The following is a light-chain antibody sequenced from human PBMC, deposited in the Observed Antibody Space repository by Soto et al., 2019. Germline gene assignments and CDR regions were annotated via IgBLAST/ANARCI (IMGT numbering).Light chain of an antibody. CDR2: DVS. CDR3: SSYTSSSTPV. CDR1: SSDVGGYNH. J-gene: IGLJ1*01. V-gene: IGLV2-14*01. Sequence: QSALTQPASVSGSPGQSITISCTGTSSDVGGYNHVSWYQQHPGKAPKLMIYDVSNRPSGVSNRFSGSKSGNTASLTISGLQAEDEADYYCSSYTSSSTPVFGTGTQLTVL.